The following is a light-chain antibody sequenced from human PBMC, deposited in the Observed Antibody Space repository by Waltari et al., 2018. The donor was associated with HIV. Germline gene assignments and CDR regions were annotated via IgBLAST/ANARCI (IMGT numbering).Light chain of an antibody. Sequence: QSVLTQPPSATGTPGQRVTISCSGSSPNIGRNTVNRYQQLPGTAPKLLIYAKNLRPSGVPDRFSGSKSDTSASLAISGLQSEDEADYYCAAWDDSLNGRVFGGGTKLTVL. V-gene: IGLV1-44*01. CDR2: AKN. CDR1: SPNIGRNT. J-gene: IGLJ3*02. CDR3: AAWDDSLNGRV.